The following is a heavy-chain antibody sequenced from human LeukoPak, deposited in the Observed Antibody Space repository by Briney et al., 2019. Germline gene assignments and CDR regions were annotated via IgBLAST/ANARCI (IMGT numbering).Heavy chain of an antibody. V-gene: IGHV4-39*01. CDR1: GGSISSGSYY. Sequence: SETLSLTCTVSGGSISSGSYYWGWIRQPPGKGLEWIGSIDYSGSTYYNPSRKSRVTISVDTSKNPFSLKLSSVTAADTAVYYCARRDSSGWYGAGGVDYWGQGTLVTVSS. CDR2: IDYSGST. J-gene: IGHJ4*02. D-gene: IGHD6-19*01. CDR3: ARRDSSGWYGAGGVDY.